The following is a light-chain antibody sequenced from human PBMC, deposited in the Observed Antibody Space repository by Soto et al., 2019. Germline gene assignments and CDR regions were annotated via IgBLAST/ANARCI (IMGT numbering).Light chain of an antibody. CDR3: QQRSNWPPIT. CDR2: GAL. Sequence: EIVLTQSPGTLSLSPGERATLSCRTSQTLSSSFLAWYQQTPGQAPRLLIYGALSRATGIPDRFSGSGSGTDFTLTISRLEPEDAAVYYCQQRSNWPPITFGQGTRLEIK. CDR1: QTLSSSF. J-gene: IGKJ5*01. V-gene: IGKV3D-20*02.